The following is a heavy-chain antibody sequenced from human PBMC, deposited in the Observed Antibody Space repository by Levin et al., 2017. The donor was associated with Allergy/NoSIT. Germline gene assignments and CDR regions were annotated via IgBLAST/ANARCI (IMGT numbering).Heavy chain of an antibody. CDR2: ISAYNGNT. D-gene: IGHD3-22*01. V-gene: IGHV1-18*01. J-gene: IGHJ4*02. CDR1: GYTFTSYG. CDR3: ARDDHLPQNYYDSSGYYFGYFDY. Sequence: ASVKVSCKASGYTFTSYGISWVRQAPGQGLEWMGWISAYNGNTNYAQKLQGRVTMTTDTSTSTAYMELRSLRSDDTAVYYCARDDHLPQNYYDSSGYYFGYFDYWGQGTLVTVSS.